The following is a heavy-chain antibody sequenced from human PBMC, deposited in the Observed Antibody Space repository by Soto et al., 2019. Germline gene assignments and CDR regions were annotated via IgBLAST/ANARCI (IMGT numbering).Heavy chain of an antibody. J-gene: IGHJ4*02. CDR3: TTGPN. V-gene: IGHV3-15*07. Sequence: GSLRLSCGASGFTFSKAGMNWVRQAPGKGLEWVGRIKGKTDGGTIDYAAPVKGRFTISRDDSKNTVYLQMNSLETEDAAVYYCTTGPNWGQVTLVSVSS. CDR2: IKGKTDGGTI. CDR1: GFTFSKAG.